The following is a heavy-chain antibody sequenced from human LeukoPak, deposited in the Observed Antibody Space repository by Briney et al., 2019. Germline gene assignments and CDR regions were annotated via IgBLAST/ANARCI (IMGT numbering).Heavy chain of an antibody. J-gene: IGHJ4*02. CDR1: GGTFSSYA. D-gene: IGHD5-12*01. V-gene: IGHV1-69*04. Sequence: SVTVSCKASGGTFSSYAISWVRQAPGQGLEWVGRIIPIFGIANYAQKFQGRVTITADKSTSTAYMELSSLRSEDTAVYYCAREESEGVCDGIYHALGDWGQGTLVTVSS. CDR3: AREESEGVCDGIYHALGD. CDR2: IIPIFGIA.